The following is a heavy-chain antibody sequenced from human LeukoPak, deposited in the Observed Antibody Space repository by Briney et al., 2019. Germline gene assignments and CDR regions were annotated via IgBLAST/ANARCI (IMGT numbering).Heavy chain of an antibody. Sequence: GGSLRLSCAASGFTFSSYSMNWVRQAPGKGLEWVSAISGSGGSTYYADSVKGRFTISRDNSKNTLYLQMNSLRAEDTAVYYCAKSPYSSGWYGGYFDYWGQGTLVTVSS. CDR2: ISGSGGST. D-gene: IGHD6-19*01. V-gene: IGHV3-23*01. J-gene: IGHJ4*03. CDR3: AKSPYSSGWYGGYFDY. CDR1: GFTFSSYS.